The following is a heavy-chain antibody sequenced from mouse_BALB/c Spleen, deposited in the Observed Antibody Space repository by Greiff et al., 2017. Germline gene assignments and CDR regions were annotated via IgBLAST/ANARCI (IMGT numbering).Heavy chain of an antibody. J-gene: IGHJ1*01. CDR2: INPYYGST. CDR1: GYSFTDYI. CDR3: AREGPLTPYWYFDV. Sequence: EVQLQQTGPELVKPGASVKISCKASGYSFTDYIMLWVKQSHGKSLEWIGNINPYYGSTSYNLKFKGKATLTVDKSSSTAYMQLNSLTSEDSAVYYCAREGPLTPYWYFDVWGAGTTVTVSS. V-gene: IGHV1-39*01.